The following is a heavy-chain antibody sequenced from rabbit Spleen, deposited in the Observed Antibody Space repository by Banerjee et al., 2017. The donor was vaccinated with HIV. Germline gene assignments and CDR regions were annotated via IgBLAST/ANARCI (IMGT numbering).Heavy chain of an antibody. D-gene: IGHD1-1*01. V-gene: IGHV1S45*01. CDR3: ARDTSTSFSSYGMDL. CDR2: IHTGSSAFT. Sequence: QEQLVESGGDLVKPGASLTLTCIASGVSFSDSSYMCWVRQAPGKGLEWIACIHTGSSAFTYFASWAKGRFTISKASSTTVTLQMTSLTAADTATYFCARDTSTSFSSYGMDLWGQGTLVTVS. J-gene: IGHJ3*01. CDR1: GVSFSDSSY.